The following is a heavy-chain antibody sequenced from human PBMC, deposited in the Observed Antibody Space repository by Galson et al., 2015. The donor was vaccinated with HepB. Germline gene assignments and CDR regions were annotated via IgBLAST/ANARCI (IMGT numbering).Heavy chain of an antibody. J-gene: IGHJ4*02. CDR2: IYYSGST. D-gene: IGHD1-26*01. CDR3: ASYHSGSYWPDPIYYFDY. V-gene: IGHV4-39*07. Sequence: LSLTCTVSGGSISSSSYYWGWIRQPPGKGLEWIGSIYYSGSTYYNPSLKSRVTISVDTSKNQFSLKLSSVTAADTAVYYCASYHSGSYWPDPIYYFDYWGQGTLVTVSS. CDR1: GGSISSSSYY.